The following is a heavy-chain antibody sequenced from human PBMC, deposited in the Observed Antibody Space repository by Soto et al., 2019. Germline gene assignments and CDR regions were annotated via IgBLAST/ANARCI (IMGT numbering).Heavy chain of an antibody. CDR2: IDPSDSYT. V-gene: IGHV5-10-1*01. Sequence: GESLKIYCKGSGYSFTSYWISWVRQMPGKGLEWMGRIDPSDSYTNYSPSFQGHVTISADKSISTAYLQWSSLKASDTAMYYCARSYSSSWLRDYNWFDPWGQGTLVTVSS. D-gene: IGHD6-13*01. J-gene: IGHJ5*02. CDR3: ARSYSSSWLRDYNWFDP. CDR1: GYSFTSYW.